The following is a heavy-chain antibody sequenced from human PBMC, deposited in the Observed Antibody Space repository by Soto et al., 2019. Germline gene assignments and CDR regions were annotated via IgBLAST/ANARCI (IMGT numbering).Heavy chain of an antibody. V-gene: IGHV1-69*06. Sequence: SVKVSCKASGGTFSSYAISWVRQAPGQGLEWMGGIIPIFGTANYAQKFQGRVTITADKSTSTAYMELSSLRSEDTAVYYCARAEDDILTGPYYYHYGLDVRGQGTTVTVSS. D-gene: IGHD3-9*01. CDR2: IIPIFGTA. CDR3: ARAEDDILTGPYYYHYGLDV. CDR1: GGTFSSYA. J-gene: IGHJ6*02.